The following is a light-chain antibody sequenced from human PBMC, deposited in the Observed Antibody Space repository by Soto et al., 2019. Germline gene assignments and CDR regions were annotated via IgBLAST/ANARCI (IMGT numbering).Light chain of an antibody. CDR1: QSVTSN. CDR2: GAS. Sequence: EIVLTQSPGTLSLSPGERATLSCRASQSVTSNYLAWYQQKPGQAPGLLIYGASTRATGIPARFSGSVSGTEFTLTISSLQSEDFAVYYCQQYNNWPPITFGQGTRLEIK. CDR3: QQYNNWPPIT. J-gene: IGKJ5*01. V-gene: IGKV3-15*01.